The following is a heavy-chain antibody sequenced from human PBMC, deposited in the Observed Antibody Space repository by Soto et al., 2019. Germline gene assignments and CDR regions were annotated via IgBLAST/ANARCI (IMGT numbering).Heavy chain of an antibody. CDR1: GFTVSSKY. Sequence: EVQLVESGGGLVQPGGSLRLSCAASGFTVSSKYMSWVRQAPGKGLEWVSVIYTGGSTYYADSVKGRFTISRDNSKNTLYLRMNSLRDDDTAVYYCVRDPWDYWGQGTLVTVSS. V-gene: IGHV3-66*01. CDR3: VRDPWDY. CDR2: IYTGGST. J-gene: IGHJ4*02.